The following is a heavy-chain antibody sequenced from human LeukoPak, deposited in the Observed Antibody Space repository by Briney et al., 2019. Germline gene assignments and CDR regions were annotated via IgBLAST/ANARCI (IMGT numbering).Heavy chain of an antibody. J-gene: IGHJ4*02. CDR1: GFTFSGYW. CDR2: IKQDGSER. CDR3: ARGGYSYDY. D-gene: IGHD5-18*01. Sequence: GGSLRLSCAASGFTFSGYWMSWVRQAPGKGLEWVANIKQDGSERYYVDSVKGRFTISRDNAKNSLYLQMSSLRAEDTAVYYCARGGYSYDYWGQGTLVTVSS. V-gene: IGHV3-7*03.